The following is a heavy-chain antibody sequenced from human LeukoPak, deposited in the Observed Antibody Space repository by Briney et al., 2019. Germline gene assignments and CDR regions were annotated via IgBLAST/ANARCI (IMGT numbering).Heavy chain of an antibody. Sequence: QSGGSLRLSCAASGFTFSSYAMHWVRQAPGKGLEWVAVISYDGSNKYYADSVKGRFTISRDNSKNTLYLQMNSLRAEDTAVYYCARGGGVGNVHFDYWGQGTLVTVSS. CDR3: ARGGGVGNVHFDY. V-gene: IGHV3-30*01. D-gene: IGHD3-16*01. J-gene: IGHJ4*02. CDR1: GFTFSSYA. CDR2: ISYDGSNK.